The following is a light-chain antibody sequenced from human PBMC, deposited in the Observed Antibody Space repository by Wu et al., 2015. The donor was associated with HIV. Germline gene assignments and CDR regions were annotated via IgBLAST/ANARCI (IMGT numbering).Light chain of an antibody. Sequence: EIVLTQSPGTLSLSPGERATLSCRASQTVNSKYLAWYQQKFGQAPRLLIYGSSIRATGIPDRFSGSGSGTDFSLTISRLEPEDFAVYYCQRYGSSSYTFGLGDQVGDQT. V-gene: IGKV3-20*01. J-gene: IGKJ2*01. CDR2: GSS. CDR3: QRYGSSSYT. CDR1: QTVNSKY.